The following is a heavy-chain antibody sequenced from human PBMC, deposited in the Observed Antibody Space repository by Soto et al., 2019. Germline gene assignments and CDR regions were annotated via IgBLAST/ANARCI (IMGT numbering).Heavy chain of an antibody. Sequence: PSETLSLTCSVSGVTMSYGGYSWSWIRQSPGKGLEWLGYISHLETTYYNPSFKSRLSLSIDRTRNQFSLSLSSMTAGDTAVYFCARVRYSDNWHGLIDYWGQGTLVTVSS. CDR3: ARVRYSDNWHGLIDY. J-gene: IGHJ4*02. CDR1: GVTMSYGGYS. V-gene: IGHV4-30-2*06. D-gene: IGHD4-4*01. CDR2: ISHLETT.